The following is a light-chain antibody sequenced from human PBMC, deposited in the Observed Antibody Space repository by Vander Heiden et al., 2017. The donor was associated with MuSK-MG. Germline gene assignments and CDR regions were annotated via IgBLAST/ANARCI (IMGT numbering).Light chain of an antibody. J-gene: IGLJ2*01. CDR3: QAWDSSTARAVV. CDR2: QDS. CDR1: TLGDKY. Sequence: SSELTQPPSLSVSPGQTASITCSGDTLGDKYICWYQQKPGQSPVMVIYQDSKRPSGIPERFSGSSSGNTATLTISGTQAMDEADYYCQAWDSSTARAVVFGGGTKLTVL. V-gene: IGLV3-1*01.